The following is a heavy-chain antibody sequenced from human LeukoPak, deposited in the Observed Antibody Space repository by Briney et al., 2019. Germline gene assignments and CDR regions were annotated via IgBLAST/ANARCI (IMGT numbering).Heavy chain of an antibody. CDR1: GFTFNNYA. V-gene: IGHV3-23*01. Sequence: PGGSLRLSCVASGFTFNNYAMSWVRQTPGKGLEWVSVISNSGSNTYYADSVKGRFTISRDNSKNTLYLQMNSLRAEDTALYHCAKERSLNGGYSDGYFDHWGQGTLVTVSS. J-gene: IGHJ4*02. CDR2: ISNSGSNT. D-gene: IGHD4-23*01. CDR3: AKERSLNGGYSDGYFDH.